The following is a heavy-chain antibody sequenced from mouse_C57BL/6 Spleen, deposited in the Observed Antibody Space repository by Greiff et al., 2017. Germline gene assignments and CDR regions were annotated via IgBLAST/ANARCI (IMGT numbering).Heavy chain of an antibody. CDR2: INPYNGCT. J-gene: IGHJ4*01. CDR1: GYTFTDYS. CDR3: AGGGGYDDGATMDY. D-gene: IGHD2-2*01. V-gene: IGHV1-19*01. Sequence: EVQLQQSGPVLVKPGASVKMSCKASGYTFTDYSMNWVKQSHGKSLEWIGVINPYNGCTSYNQKFKGKATLTVDKSSSTAYMELNSLTSEDSAVNYRAGGGGYDDGATMDYWGQGTSVTVSS.